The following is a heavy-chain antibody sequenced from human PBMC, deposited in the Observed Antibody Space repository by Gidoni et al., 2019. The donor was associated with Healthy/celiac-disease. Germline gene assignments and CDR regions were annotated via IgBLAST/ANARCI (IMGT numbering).Heavy chain of an antibody. CDR3: ARDPGGYYGSGSFLTYFDY. V-gene: IGHV3-30-3*01. D-gene: IGHD3-10*01. Sequence: QVQLVESGGGVVQPGRSLRLSCASSGFPFSTHAFHWVRQAPGKGLEWVAVISYDGSNKYYADSVKGRFTISRDNSKNTLYLQMNSLRAEDTAVYYCARDPGGYYGSGSFLTYFDYWGQGTLVTVSS. J-gene: IGHJ4*02. CDR2: ISYDGSNK. CDR1: GFPFSTHA.